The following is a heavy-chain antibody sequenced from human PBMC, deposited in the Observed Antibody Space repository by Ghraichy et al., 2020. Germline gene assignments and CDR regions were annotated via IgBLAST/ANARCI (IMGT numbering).Heavy chain of an antibody. D-gene: IGHD3-10*01. CDR3: ARHPYNNWFDP. V-gene: IGHV4-34*01. CDR2: INHSGST. CDR1: GGSFSGYY. J-gene: IGHJ5*02. Sequence: SETLSLTCAVYGGSFSGYYWSWIRQPPGKGLEWIGEINHSGSTNYNPSLKSRVTISVDTSKNQFSLKLSSVTAADTAVYYCARHPYNNWFDPWGQGTLVTVSS.